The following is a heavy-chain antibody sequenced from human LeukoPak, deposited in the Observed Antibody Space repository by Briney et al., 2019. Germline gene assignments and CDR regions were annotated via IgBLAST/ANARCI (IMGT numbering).Heavy chain of an antibody. CDR1: GGSISSSNW. D-gene: IGHD3-3*01. V-gene: IGHV4-4*02. J-gene: IGHJ3*02. CDR3: AGLSSLTSSYYDFWSGQNANAFDI. CDR2: IYYSGST. Sequence: SGTLSLTCAVSGGSISSSNWWSWVRQPPGKGLEWIGYIYYSGSTNYNPSLKSRVTISVDTSKNQYSLKLSSVTASDTAVYYCAGLSSLTSSYYDFWSGQNANAFDIWGQGTMVTVSS.